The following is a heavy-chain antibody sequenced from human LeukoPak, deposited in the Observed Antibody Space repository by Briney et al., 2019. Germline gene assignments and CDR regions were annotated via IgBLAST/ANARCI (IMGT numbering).Heavy chain of an antibody. D-gene: IGHD3-22*01. CDR3: AKDPQTPVSSGYVYPDY. CDR2: IRYDGSNK. Sequence: PGGSLRLSCTASGFTFGDYAMSWVRQAPGKGLEWVAFIRYDGSNKYYADSVKGRFTISRDNSKNTLYLQMNSLRAEDTAVYYCAKDPQTPVSSGYVYPDYWGQGTLVTVSS. V-gene: IGHV3-30*02. J-gene: IGHJ4*02. CDR1: GFTFGDYA.